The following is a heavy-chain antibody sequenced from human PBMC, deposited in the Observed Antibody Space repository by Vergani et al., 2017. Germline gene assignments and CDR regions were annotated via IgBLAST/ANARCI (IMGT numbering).Heavy chain of an antibody. J-gene: IGHJ6*02. Sequence: QVQLEESGPGLVKPSETLSLTCTVSGGSFNTYYWSWIRQSPGKGLEWIGYIYSTGSTNYNPSLNSRVTMSVDTSKNQFSLKFRSVHAADTAVYFCARVMYRDEASTGYRLEVMDIWGQGTTVTISS. CDR3: ARVMYRDEASTGYRLEVMDI. D-gene: IGHD3-9*01. CDR2: IYSTGST. CDR1: GGSFNTYY. V-gene: IGHV4-59*13.